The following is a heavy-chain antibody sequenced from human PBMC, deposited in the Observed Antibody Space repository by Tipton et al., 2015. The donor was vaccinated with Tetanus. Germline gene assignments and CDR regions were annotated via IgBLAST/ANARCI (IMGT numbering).Heavy chain of an antibody. CDR1: GGSISSGDYF. J-gene: IGHJ3*02. V-gene: IGHV4-30-4*08. CDR3: ARLSSSANDAHVFDI. Sequence: TLSLTCSVSGGSISSGDYFWSWIRQLPGKGLECLGNFHHSGSTYYDPSLKSRVTISTDTSKIQFSLKVTSVTAADTAVYYCARLSSSANDAHVFDIWGQGTMVTVSS. D-gene: IGHD3-22*01. CDR2: FHHSGST.